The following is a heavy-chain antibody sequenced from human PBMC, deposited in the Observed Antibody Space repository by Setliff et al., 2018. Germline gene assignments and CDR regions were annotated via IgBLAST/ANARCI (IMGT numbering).Heavy chain of an antibody. J-gene: IGHJ4*02. CDR2: IFYSGRT. Sequence: KPSETLSLTCTVSGASITNINYYWGLIRQPPGKGLEWIGSIFYSGRTFYNPSLKSRVTISVDTSKNQFSLTLSSVTAADTAVYYCARGRAGHSGHWGQGTLVTVSS. CDR1: GASITNINYY. V-gene: IGHV4-39*01. D-gene: IGHD6-19*01. CDR3: ARGRAGHSGH.